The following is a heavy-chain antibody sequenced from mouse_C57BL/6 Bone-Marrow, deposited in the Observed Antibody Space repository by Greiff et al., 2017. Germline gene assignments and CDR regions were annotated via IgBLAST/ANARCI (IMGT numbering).Heavy chain of an antibody. CDR2: IYPGDGDT. Sequence: QVQLQQSGPELVKPGASVKISCKASGYAFSSSWMNWVKQRPGKGLEWIGRIYPGDGDTNYNGKFKGKATLTADKSSSTAYMQLSSLTSEDSAVYFSARSGSTTVVADYWGKGTTLTVSS. CDR1: GYAFSSSW. D-gene: IGHD1-1*01. CDR3: ARSGSTTVVADY. V-gene: IGHV1-82*01. J-gene: IGHJ2*01.